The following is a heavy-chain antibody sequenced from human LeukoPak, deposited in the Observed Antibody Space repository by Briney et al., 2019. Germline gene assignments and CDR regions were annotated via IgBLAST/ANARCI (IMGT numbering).Heavy chain of an antibody. J-gene: IGHJ5*02. CDR3: ARLDSSSWFDP. Sequence: SETLSLTCTVSGGSISSYYWCWIRQPPGKGLEWIGYIYYSGSTNYNPSLKSRVTISVDTSKNQFSLKLSSVTAADTAVYYCARLDSSSWFDPWGQGTLVTVSS. V-gene: IGHV4-59*08. CDR2: IYYSGST. CDR1: GGSISSYY. D-gene: IGHD6-13*01.